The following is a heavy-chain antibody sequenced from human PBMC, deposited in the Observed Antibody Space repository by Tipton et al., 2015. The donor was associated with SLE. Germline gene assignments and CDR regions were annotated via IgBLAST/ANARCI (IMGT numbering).Heavy chain of an antibody. D-gene: IGHD3-22*01. CDR3: ARSLFDYDSSNGMDV. V-gene: IGHV5-51*03. Sequence: QLVQSGAEVKKPGESLKISCKGSGYSFSSYWIGWVRQMPGKGLEWMGIIYPGDSDTRYSPSFQGQVTISADKSISTAYLQWSSLKASDTAMYYCARSLFDYDSSNGMDVWGQGTTVTVSS. CDR1: GYSFSSYW. J-gene: IGHJ6*02. CDR2: IYPGDSDT.